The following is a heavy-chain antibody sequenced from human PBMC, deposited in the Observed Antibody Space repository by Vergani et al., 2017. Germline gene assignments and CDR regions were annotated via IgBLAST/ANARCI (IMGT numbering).Heavy chain of an antibody. CDR3: ASGGYYDFWSGYTAVDY. D-gene: IGHD3-3*01. J-gene: IGHJ4*02. V-gene: IGHV3-74*02. Sequence: EVQLVESGGGLVQPGGSLRLSCAASGFTFSSYSMNWVRQAPGKGLVWVSRINSDGSSTSYADSVKGRFTISRDNAKNTLYLQMNSLRAEDTAVYYCASGGYYDFWSGYTAVDYWGQGTLVTVSS. CDR1: GFTFSSYS. CDR2: INSDGSST.